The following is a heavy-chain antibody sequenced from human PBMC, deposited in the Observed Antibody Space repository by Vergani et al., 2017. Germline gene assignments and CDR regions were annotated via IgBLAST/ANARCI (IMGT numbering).Heavy chain of an antibody. CDR1: GYSFTSYW. Sequence: EKQLVQSGSETKKPGESLKISCKGSGYSFTSYWIGWVRQMPGKGLEWMGIIYPGDSDTIYSPSFQGQVTISAEKSISTAYLQWSSLKASDTAMYYCARGRYYGSGSYYNDYYYYGMDVWGQGTTVTVSS. CDR3: ARGRYYGSGSYYNDYYYYGMDV. J-gene: IGHJ6*02. V-gene: IGHV5-51*01. CDR2: IYPGDSDT. D-gene: IGHD3-10*01.